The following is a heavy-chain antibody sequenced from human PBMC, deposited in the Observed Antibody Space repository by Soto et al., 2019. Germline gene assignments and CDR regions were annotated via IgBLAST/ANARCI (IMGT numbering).Heavy chain of an antibody. CDR1: GYTFSIYG. D-gene: IGHD4-17*01. V-gene: IGHV1-58*02. J-gene: IGHJ3*02. CDR3: AADPGFGGDYDRAAFDI. CDR2: IVVGSGNT. Sequence: SVNLYCKAAGYTFSIYGISWVRQAPRQRFEWIGWIVVGSGNTNYAQKFQERVTITRDMSTSTAYMELSSLRSEDTAVYYCAADPGFGGDYDRAAFDIWGQGTMVTVSS.